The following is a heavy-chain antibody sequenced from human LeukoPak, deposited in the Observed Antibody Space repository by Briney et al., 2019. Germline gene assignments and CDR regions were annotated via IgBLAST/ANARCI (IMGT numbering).Heavy chain of an antibody. D-gene: IGHD5-18*01. CDR3: ARDYQRGYSYGYSPAYNWFDP. V-gene: IGHV4-34*01. CDR2: INHSGST. J-gene: IGHJ5*02. CDR1: GGSFSGYY. Sequence: KASETLSLTCAVYGGSFSGYYWSWIRQPPGKGLEWIGEINHSGSTNYNPSLKSRVTISVDTSKNQFSLKLSSVTAADTAVYYCARDYQRGYSYGYSPAYNWFDPWGQGTLVTVSS.